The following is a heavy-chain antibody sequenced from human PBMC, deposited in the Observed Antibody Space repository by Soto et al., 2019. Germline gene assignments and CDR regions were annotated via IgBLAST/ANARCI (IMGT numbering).Heavy chain of an antibody. Sequence: SLRLSCAASGFTFSIYGMHWVRQAPGKGLEWVAVIWYDGSNKYYADSVKGRFTISRDNSKNTLYLQMNSLRAEDTAVYYCTRVLVDGYSYGYGYYYYGMDVWGQGTTVTVSS. CDR2: IWYDGSNK. CDR3: TRVLVDGYSYGYGYYYYGMDV. D-gene: IGHD5-18*01. V-gene: IGHV3-33*01. CDR1: GFTFSIYG. J-gene: IGHJ6*02.